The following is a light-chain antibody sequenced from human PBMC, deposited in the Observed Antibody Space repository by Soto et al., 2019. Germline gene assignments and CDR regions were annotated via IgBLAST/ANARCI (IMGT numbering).Light chain of an antibody. V-gene: IGKV3-20*01. Sequence: EIVLTQSPGSLSLSPGQRATLSCRASQSVDTTFFAWYQKKPGQAPRLLIQGASKRATGIPDRFSGSGSGTDFNLIISRLEPEDFAGYYCQQYMSSVTFGQGTKVEIK. CDR2: GAS. CDR3: QQYMSSVT. CDR1: QSVDTTF. J-gene: IGKJ1*01.